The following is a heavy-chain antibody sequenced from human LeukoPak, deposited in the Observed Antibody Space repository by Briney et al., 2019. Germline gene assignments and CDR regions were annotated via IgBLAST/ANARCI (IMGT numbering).Heavy chain of an antibody. CDR1: GGSISSSNYY. D-gene: IGHD2-2*01. CDR3: ARSAPRYCSSTSCYGGLLEFDP. V-gene: IGHV4-39*01. Sequence: SETLSVTCTVSGGSISSSNYYWGWIRQPPGKGLEWIGSIHYRGNTYYNPSLKSRVTISVDTSKNQFSLKLSSVTAADTAVYYCARSAPRYCSSTSCYGGLLEFDPWGQGTLVTVSS. J-gene: IGHJ5*02. CDR2: IHYRGNT.